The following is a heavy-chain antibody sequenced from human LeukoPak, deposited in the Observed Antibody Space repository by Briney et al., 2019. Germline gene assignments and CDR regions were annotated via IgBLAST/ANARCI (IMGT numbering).Heavy chain of an antibody. J-gene: IGHJ3*02. CDR3: AKDSRSYVVAAFDI. D-gene: IGHD3-22*01. CDR2: IRWNSGSI. V-gene: IGHV3-9*01. Sequence: GGSLRLSCAASGFRFDDYAMHWVRQAPGKGLEWVSGIRWNSGSIVYADSVKGRFTISRDNAKNSLYLHMDSLRAEDTALYYCAKDSRSYVVAAFDIWGQGTADTVSS. CDR1: GFRFDDYA.